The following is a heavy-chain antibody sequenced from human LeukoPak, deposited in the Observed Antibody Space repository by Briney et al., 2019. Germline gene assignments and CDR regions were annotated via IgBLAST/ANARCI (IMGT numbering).Heavy chain of an antibody. CDR1: GFTFDYYG. Sequence: GGSLRLSCAASGFTFDYYGMSWVRQAQGKGLEWVSGINWNGGSTGYADSVKGRFTISRDNAKNSLYLQMNSLRAEDTAVYYCAELGITMIGGVWGKGTTVTISS. CDR2: INWNGGST. D-gene: IGHD3-10*02. CDR3: AELGITMIGGV. V-gene: IGHV3-20*04. J-gene: IGHJ6*04.